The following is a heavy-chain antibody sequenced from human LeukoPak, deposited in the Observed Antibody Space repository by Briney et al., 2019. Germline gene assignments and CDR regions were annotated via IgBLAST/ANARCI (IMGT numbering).Heavy chain of an antibody. CDR3: ARRDDFDI. CDR1: GVSISGSL. V-gene: IGHV4-59*08. CDR2: IYYSGST. J-gene: IGHJ3*02. Sequence: SETLPLICTLSGVSISGSLWNWIRQPPGKGLEWIGYIYYSGSTDSNPSLKSRVTISVDTSKNQFTLKLTSVTAADTAMYYCARRDDFDIWG.